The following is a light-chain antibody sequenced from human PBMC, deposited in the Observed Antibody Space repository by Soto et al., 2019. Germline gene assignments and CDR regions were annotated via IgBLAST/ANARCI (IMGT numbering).Light chain of an antibody. CDR1: SSDVGSYNL. J-gene: IGLJ1*01. V-gene: IGLV2-23*01. Sequence: QSVLTQPASVSGSPGQSITISCTGTSSDVGSYNLVSWYQQHPGKAPKLMIYEGSKRPSGVSNRFSGSKSGNTASLTISGLQAEDEADYYCCSYAGSHYAFGTGTKVTVL. CDR3: CSYAGSHYA. CDR2: EGS.